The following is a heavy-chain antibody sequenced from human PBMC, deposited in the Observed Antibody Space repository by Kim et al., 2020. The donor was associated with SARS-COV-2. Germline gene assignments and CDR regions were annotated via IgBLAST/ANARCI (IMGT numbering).Heavy chain of an antibody. V-gene: IGHV3-33*05. Sequence: GGSLRLSCAASGFTFSSYGMHWVRQAPGKGLEWVAVISYDGSNKYYADSVKGRFTISRDNSKNTLYLQMNSLRAEDTAVYYCERDPGRYGDYYWYFDLWGRGTLVTVSS. J-gene: IGHJ2*01. D-gene: IGHD4-17*01. CDR3: ERDPGRYGDYYWYFDL. CDR2: ISYDGSNK. CDR1: GFTFSSYG.